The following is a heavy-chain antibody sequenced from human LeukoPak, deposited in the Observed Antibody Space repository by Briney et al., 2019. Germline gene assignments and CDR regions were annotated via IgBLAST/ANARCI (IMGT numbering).Heavy chain of an antibody. J-gene: IGHJ5*02. CDR2: IYYSGST. D-gene: IGHD3-16*01. CDR1: GGSISSDGYH. CDR3: ARGGFGFSPFDP. V-gene: IGHV4-31*03. Sequence: SETLSLTCTVSGGSISSDGYHWSWIRQHPGKGLEWIGYIYYSGSTDYNPSLKSRVIISVDTSKNQFSLKLSSVTAADTAVYYCARGGFGFSPFDPWGQGTLVTVSS.